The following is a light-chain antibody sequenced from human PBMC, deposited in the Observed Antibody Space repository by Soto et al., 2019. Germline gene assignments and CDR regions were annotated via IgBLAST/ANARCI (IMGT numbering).Light chain of an antibody. CDR1: SSDVGGYHY. V-gene: IGLV2-11*01. CDR3: CSYAGSYTYV. Sequence: QSALTQPRSVSGSPGQSVTISCTGTSSDVGGYHYVSWYQQHPGKAPKVMIYDVNKRPSGLPDRFSGSKSGTTVSLSSAGLEDEDEADYYCCSYAGSYTYVFGTGTKLTVL. J-gene: IGLJ1*01. CDR2: DVN.